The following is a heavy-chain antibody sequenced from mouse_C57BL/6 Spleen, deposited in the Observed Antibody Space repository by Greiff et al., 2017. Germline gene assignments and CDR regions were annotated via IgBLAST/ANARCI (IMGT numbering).Heavy chain of an antibody. J-gene: IGHJ3*01. CDR1: GYTFTSYW. D-gene: IGHD1-1*01. CDR3: ATSNYYGIIYEGIGFAY. Sequence: QVQLQQPGAELVKPGASVKMSCKASGYTFTSYWITWVKQRPGQGLEWIGDIYPGSGSTNYNEKFKSKATLTVDTSSSTAYMQLSSLTSEDSAVYYWATSNYYGIIYEGIGFAYWGQGTLVTVSA. V-gene: IGHV1-55*01. CDR2: IYPGSGST.